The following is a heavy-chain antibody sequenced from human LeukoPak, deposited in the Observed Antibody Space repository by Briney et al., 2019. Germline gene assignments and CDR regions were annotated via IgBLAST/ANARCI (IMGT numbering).Heavy chain of an antibody. CDR3: ARNTYKYITMFDP. CDR2: INPNSSGT. CDR1: GYTFTGYY. V-gene: IGHV1-2*02. J-gene: IGHJ5*02. Sequence: ASVKVSFKASGYTFTGYYMHWVRQAPGQGLEWMGWINPNSSGTNYAQKFQGRVTMTRDTSISTAYMELSRLRSDDTAVYYCARNTYKYITMFDPWGQGTLVTVSS. D-gene: IGHD3-10*01.